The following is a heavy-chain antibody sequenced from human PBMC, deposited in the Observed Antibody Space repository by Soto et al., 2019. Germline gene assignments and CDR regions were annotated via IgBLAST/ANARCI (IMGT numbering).Heavy chain of an antibody. Sequence: EVQLLESGGGLVQPGGSLRLSCAASGFTFSSYAMSWVRQAPGKGLEWVSAISDSGRSTYYADSVKCRFTISRDNSKNTGYLQRNSLRAEHTAVYYCASGAHLLRFTSDYYWGQGTLVTVSS. J-gene: IGHJ4*02. D-gene: IGHD3-16*01. V-gene: IGHV3-23*01. CDR2: ISDSGRST. CDR3: ASGAHLLRFTSDYY. CDR1: GFTFSSYA.